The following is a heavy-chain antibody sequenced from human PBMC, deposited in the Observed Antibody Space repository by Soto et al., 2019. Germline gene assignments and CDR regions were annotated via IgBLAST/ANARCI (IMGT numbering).Heavy chain of an antibody. CDR1: GFTFSSYG. J-gene: IGHJ6*02. V-gene: IGHV3-7*03. CDR2: IKQDGSEK. D-gene: IGHD6-19*01. CDR3: PREAYSSGSYGGYYYYGMDL. Sequence: GGPLRLSCPASGFTFSSYGMSWVRQAPGKGLEWVANIKQDGSEKYYVDSVKGRFTISGENAKNSLYLQMNRLRAEDTAVHYYPREAYSSGSYGGYYYYGMDLWGQGT.